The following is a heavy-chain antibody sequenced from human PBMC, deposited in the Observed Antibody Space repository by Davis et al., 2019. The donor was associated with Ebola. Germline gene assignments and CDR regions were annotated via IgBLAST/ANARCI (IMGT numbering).Heavy chain of an antibody. Sequence: PGGSLRLSCTASGFTFGDYAMSWVRQAPGKGLEWVGFIRSKAYGGTTEYAASVKGRFTISRDDSKSIAYLQMNSLKTEDTAVYYCTRGWSYDILTGYPAWGQGTLVTVSS. CDR1: GFTFGDYA. CDR2: IRSKAYGGTT. J-gene: IGHJ5*02. D-gene: IGHD3-9*01. V-gene: IGHV3-49*04. CDR3: TRGWSYDILTGYPA.